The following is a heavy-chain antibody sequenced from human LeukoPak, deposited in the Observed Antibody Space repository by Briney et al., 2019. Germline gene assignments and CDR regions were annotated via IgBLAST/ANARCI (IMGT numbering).Heavy chain of an antibody. V-gene: IGHV1-2*06. D-gene: IGHD3-9*01. Sequence: GASVKVSCKASGYTFTGYYMHWVRQAPGQGLEWMGRINPNSGGTNYAQKFQGRVTMTRDTSISTAYMELSRLRSDDTAVYYCASNYDILTGYLTDAFDIWGQGTMVTVSS. J-gene: IGHJ3*02. CDR2: INPNSGGT. CDR1: GYTFTGYY. CDR3: ASNYDILTGYLTDAFDI.